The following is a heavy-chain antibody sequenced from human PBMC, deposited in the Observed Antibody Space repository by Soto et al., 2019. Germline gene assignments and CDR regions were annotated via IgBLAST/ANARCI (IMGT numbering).Heavy chain of an antibody. CDR1: GITFSTYA. CDR2: IRSNGDDT. J-gene: IGHJ6*02. V-gene: IGHV3-23*01. CDR3: ACDYVRLNSLNGNYYSFGMDV. D-gene: IGHD4-17*01. Sequence: EVQLLESGGDLVQPGGSLRLSCAASGITFSTYAMSWVRQAPGKGLEWVSSIRSNGDDTHYADFVKGRFTISRDTSKNTLSLQMNSLRAEDTAVYYCACDYVRLNSLNGNYYSFGMDVWGQGTTVTVSS.